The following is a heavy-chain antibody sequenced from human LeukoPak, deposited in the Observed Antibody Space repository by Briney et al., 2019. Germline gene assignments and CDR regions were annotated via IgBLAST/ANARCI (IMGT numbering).Heavy chain of an antibody. Sequence: SETLSLTCTVSGGSISSYYWSWIRQPPGKGLEWIGYVYYSGSTEYNPSLRSRVTISLDMSKHQFSLNLTSVTAADTAVYYCASNTGTVFDYWGQGALVTVSS. CDR3: ASNTGTVFDY. J-gene: IGHJ4*02. CDR1: GGSISSYY. CDR2: VYYSGST. V-gene: IGHV4-59*01. D-gene: IGHD7-27*01.